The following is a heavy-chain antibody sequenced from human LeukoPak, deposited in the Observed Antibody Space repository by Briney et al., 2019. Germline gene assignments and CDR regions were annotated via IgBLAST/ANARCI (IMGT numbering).Heavy chain of an antibody. D-gene: IGHD1-14*01. CDR3: AREGHGKEEDAFDI. CDR2: IYSGGST. Sequence: GGSLRLSCAASGFTVSSNYMSWVRQAPGKGLEWVSVIYSGGSTYYADSVKGRFTISRDNSKNTLYLQMNSLRAEDTAVYYCAREGHGKEEDAFDIWGQGTMVAVSS. CDR1: GFTVSSNY. V-gene: IGHV3-53*01. J-gene: IGHJ3*02.